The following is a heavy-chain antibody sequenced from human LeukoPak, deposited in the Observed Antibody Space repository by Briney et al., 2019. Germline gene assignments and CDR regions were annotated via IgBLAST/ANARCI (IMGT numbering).Heavy chain of an antibody. V-gene: IGHV4-34*01. J-gene: IGHJ4*02. CDR2: INYSGSA. CDR1: GGSFSGYY. D-gene: IGHD3-3*01. Sequence: SETLSLTCGVYGGSFSGYYWSWIRQPPGNGLEWLGEINYSGSANYNPSPNRRVTISVDTSKNQFSLRLSAVTAADTAVYYCARARRDSGYYSIDFWGQGTLVTVSS. CDR3: ARARRDSGYYSIDF.